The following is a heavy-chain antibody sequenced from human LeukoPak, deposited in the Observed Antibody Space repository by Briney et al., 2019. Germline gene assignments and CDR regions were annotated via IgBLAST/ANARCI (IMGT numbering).Heavy chain of an antibody. V-gene: IGHV3-23*01. CDR3: AKDRPLDTNFGVVIRRPYYFDY. Sequence: QPGGSLRLSCAASGLTFSSYAMSWVRQAPGKGLEWVSAISGSGGSTYYADSVKGRFTISRDNSKNTLYLQMNSLRAEDTAVYYCAKDRPLDTNFGVVIRRPYYFDYWGQGTLVTVSS. CDR1: GLTFSSYA. CDR2: ISGSGGST. D-gene: IGHD3-3*01. J-gene: IGHJ4*02.